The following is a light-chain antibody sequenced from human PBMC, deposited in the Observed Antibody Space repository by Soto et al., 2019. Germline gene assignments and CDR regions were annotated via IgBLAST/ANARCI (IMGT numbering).Light chain of an antibody. CDR1: SSDVGGYNY. Sequence: QSALTQPRSVSGSPGQSVTITCPGTSSDVGGYNYVSWYQQHPGKAPKLMIYDVSKRPSGVPDRFSGSKSGNTASLTISGLQAEDEADYYCCSYAGSYTFVVFGTGTKVTV. CDR2: DVS. CDR3: CSYAGSYTFVV. J-gene: IGLJ1*01. V-gene: IGLV2-11*01.